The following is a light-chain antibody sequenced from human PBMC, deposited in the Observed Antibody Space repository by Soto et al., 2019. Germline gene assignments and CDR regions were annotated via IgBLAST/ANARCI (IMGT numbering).Light chain of an antibody. Sequence: DIQMTHSPSSVSASVADRVTITCRASQGISSWLACYQQKPGEAPKLLIYAASSLQSGVPSRFSGSGPRQDLGLSATGPQPEACATYYCQQPDSCQRTLGQRINVNLK. CDR2: AAS. CDR3: QQPDSCQRT. CDR1: QGISSW. J-gene: IGKJ1*01. V-gene: IGKV1-12*01.